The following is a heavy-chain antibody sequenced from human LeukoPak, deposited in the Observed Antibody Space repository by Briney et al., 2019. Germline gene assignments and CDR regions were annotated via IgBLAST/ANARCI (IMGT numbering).Heavy chain of an antibody. D-gene: IGHD4-17*01. CDR2: IYYSGST. CDR3: ARVVYGDYTEALDY. J-gene: IGHJ4*02. V-gene: IGHV4-31*03. Sequence: SQTLSLTCTVSGGSISSGGYYWCWIRQHPGKGLEWIGYIYYSGSTYYNPSLKSRVTISVDTSKNQFSLKLSSVTAADTAVYYCARVVYGDYTEALDYWGQGTLVTVSS. CDR1: GGSISSGGYY.